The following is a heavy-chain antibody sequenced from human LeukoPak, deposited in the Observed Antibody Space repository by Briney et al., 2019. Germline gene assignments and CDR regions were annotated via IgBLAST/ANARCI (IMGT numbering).Heavy chain of an antibody. Sequence: ASVTVSCKASGYTFTGYYMHWVRQAPGQGLEWMGRINPNSGGTIYAQKFQGRVTMTRDTSISTAYMELSRLRSDDTAVYYCARVTTIFGVVTILDYWGQGTLVTVSS. CDR2: INPNSGGT. CDR1: GYTFTGYY. D-gene: IGHD3-3*01. J-gene: IGHJ4*01. CDR3: ARVTTIFGVVTILDY. V-gene: IGHV1-2*06.